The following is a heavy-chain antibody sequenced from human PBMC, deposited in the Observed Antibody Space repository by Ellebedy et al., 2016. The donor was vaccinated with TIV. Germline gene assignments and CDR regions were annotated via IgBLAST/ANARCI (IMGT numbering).Heavy chain of an antibody. V-gene: IGHV4-39*01. D-gene: IGHD3-10*01. CDR3: ARWFGELLYIRWFDP. CDR1: GDSISTSTYY. J-gene: IGHJ5*02. CDR2: IYSTGNT. Sequence: SETLSLTCTVSGDSISTSTYYWGWIRQPPGKDLEWIGTIYSTGNTYYNPSLKSRLSISVATSKNQFSLRLSSVTAADTAVYYCARWFGELLYIRWFDPWGQGTLVTVSS.